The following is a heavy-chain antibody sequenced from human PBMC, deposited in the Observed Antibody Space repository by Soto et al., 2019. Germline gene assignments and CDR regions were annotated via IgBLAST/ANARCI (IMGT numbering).Heavy chain of an antibody. Sequence: QVQLQESGPGLVKPSGTLSLTCTVSGGCMTSSNWWNWVRQSPGKGLEWIGEAHHSGRTNYNPSLKSRVTISVDKSKNHFSLKLSSVTAADTAVYYCARSEATGLDHWGQGTLVTVSS. J-gene: IGHJ4*02. V-gene: IGHV4-4*02. D-gene: IGHD1-26*01. CDR2: AHHSGRT. CDR1: GGCMTSSNW. CDR3: ARSEATGLDH.